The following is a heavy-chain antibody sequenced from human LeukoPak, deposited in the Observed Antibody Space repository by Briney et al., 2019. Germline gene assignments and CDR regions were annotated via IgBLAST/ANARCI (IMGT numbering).Heavy chain of an antibody. D-gene: IGHD3-10*01. Sequence: SETLSLTCTVSGGSISSGDYYWSWIRQPPGKGLEWIGYIYYSGSTYYNPSLKSRVTISVDTSKNQFSLKLSSVTAADTAVYYCARDGYYYGSGSSGRPNPNYYYGMDVWGQGTTVTVSS. CDR1: GGSISSGDYY. J-gene: IGHJ6*02. CDR3: ARDGYYYGSGSSGRPNPNYYYGMDV. V-gene: IGHV4-30-4*08. CDR2: IYYSGST.